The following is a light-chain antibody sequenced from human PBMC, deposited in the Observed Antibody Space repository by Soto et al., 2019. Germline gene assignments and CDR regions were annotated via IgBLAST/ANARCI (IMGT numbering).Light chain of an antibody. Sequence: QSVPTQPPSASGSPGLSVTVSCTGTSSDIGAYIYVSWYQQHPCKAPKLMISEVSRRPSGVPERFSGYKSGNTASLTVSGLQVDVVAHYYCNSYAGSNNSVFRTSTKLTVL. CDR2: EVS. V-gene: IGLV2-8*01. J-gene: IGLJ1*01. CDR1: SSDIGAYIY. CDR3: NSYAGSNNSV.